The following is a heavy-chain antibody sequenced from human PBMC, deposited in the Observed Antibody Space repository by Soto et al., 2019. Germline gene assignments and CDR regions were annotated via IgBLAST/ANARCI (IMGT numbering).Heavy chain of an antibody. CDR3: ARVFGFGGMDV. Sequence: QVQLQESGPGLVKPSQTLSLPCTVSGGSISSGGYYWSWIRQHPGKGLEWIGYIYYSGSTYYKPALKSRVTLSVHTSKNHVSLKLSSVTAADTAVYYCARVFGFGGMDVWGQGTTVTVSS. D-gene: IGHD3-10*01. J-gene: IGHJ6*02. CDR1: GGSISSGGYY. CDR2: IYYSGST. V-gene: IGHV4-31*03.